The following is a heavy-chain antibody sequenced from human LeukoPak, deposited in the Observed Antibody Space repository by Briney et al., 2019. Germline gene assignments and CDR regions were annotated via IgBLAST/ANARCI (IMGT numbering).Heavy chain of an antibody. J-gene: IGHJ4*02. D-gene: IGHD4-17*01. CDR3: AKDDHTTVTPYY. CDR1: GYTFTAYY. CDR2: INPNSGGT. V-gene: IGHV1-2*02. Sequence: ASVKVSCKASGYTFTAYYMHWVRQAPGQGLEWMGRINPNSGGTNYAQKFQDRVTMTRDTSISTAYMELSRLRSDDTAVYYCAKDDHTTVTPYYWGQGTLVTVSS.